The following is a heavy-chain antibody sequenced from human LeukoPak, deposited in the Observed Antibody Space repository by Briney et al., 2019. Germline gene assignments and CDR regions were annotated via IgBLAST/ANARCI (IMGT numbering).Heavy chain of an antibody. Sequence: SETLSLTCTVSGGSISSYYWSWIRQPAGKGLEWIGRIYTSGSTNYNPSLKSRVTISVDTSKNQFSLKLSSVTAADTAVYYCARHPTYYYDSSGYQSLFDYWGQGTLVTVSS. J-gene: IGHJ4*02. CDR2: IYTSGST. CDR1: GGSISSYY. CDR3: ARHPTYYYDSSGYQSLFDY. V-gene: IGHV4-4*07. D-gene: IGHD3-22*01.